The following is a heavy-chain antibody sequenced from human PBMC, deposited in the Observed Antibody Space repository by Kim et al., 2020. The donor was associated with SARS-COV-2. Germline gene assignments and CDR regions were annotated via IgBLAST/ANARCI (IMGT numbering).Heavy chain of an antibody. V-gene: IGHV4-34*01. D-gene: IGHD3-10*01. Sequence: SETLSLTCAVYGGSFSGYYWSWIRQPPGKGLEWIGEINHSGSTNYNPSLKSRVTISVDTSKNQFSLKLSSVTAADTAVYYCARVVMVRGNEGWFDPWGQGTLVTVSS. J-gene: IGHJ5*02. CDR2: INHSGST. CDR3: ARVVMVRGNEGWFDP. CDR1: GGSFSGYY.